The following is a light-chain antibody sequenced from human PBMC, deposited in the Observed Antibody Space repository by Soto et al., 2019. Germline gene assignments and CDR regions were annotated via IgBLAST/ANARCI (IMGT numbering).Light chain of an antibody. CDR3: QQYYRYSWT. J-gene: IGKJ1*01. CDR2: KAS. V-gene: IGKV1-5*03. CDR1: QSISSW. Sequence: DIQMTQSPSTLSASVGDRVTITCRASQSISSWLAWYQQKPGKAPKLLIYKASSLESGVPSRFSGSGSGTEFTLTLSSLQPDDFATYYCQQYYRYSWTLGQGTKVEIK.